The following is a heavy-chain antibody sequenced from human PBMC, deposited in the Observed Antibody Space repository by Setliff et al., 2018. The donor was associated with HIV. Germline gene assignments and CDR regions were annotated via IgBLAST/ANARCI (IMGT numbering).Heavy chain of an antibody. CDR3: ARDLGYCSGGSCYWYY. D-gene: IGHD2-15*01. CDR1: GGSISSYY. CDR2: IYYSGST. Sequence: SETLSLTCTVSGGSISSYYWSWIRQPPGKGLEWIGYIYYSGSTYNNPSLKSRVTISVDTSKNHFSLKLSSVTAADTAVYYCARDLGYCSGGSCYWYYWGQGTLVTVSS. J-gene: IGHJ4*02. V-gene: IGHV4-59*12.